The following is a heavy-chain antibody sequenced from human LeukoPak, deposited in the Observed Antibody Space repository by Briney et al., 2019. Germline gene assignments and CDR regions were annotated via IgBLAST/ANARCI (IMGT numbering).Heavy chain of an antibody. CDR1: GYTFTGYY. Sequence: ASVKVSCKASGYTFTGYYMHWVRQAPGQGLEWLGLINPSGSSTLYAQKFQGRVTMTRDTSISTAYMELSSLDSDDTAIYYCARDSGYSYGSTDYWGQGTLVTVSS. J-gene: IGHJ4*02. V-gene: IGHV1-46*01. D-gene: IGHD5-18*01. CDR2: INPSGSST. CDR3: ARDSGYSYGSTDY.